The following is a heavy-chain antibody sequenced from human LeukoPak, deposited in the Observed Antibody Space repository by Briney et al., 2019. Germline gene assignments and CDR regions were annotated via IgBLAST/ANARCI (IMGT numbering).Heavy chain of an antibody. D-gene: IGHD3-16*02. J-gene: IGHJ5*02. CDR2: ISSSGSTK. CDR3: ARVIAFNWFDP. CDR1: GITFSNYN. Sequence: GGSLRLSCAAPGITFSNYNMNWVRQAPGKGLEWVSYISSSGSTKYYADSVKGRFTISRDNAKNSLYLQMNSLRAEDTAVYYCARVIAFNWFDPWGQGALVIVSS. V-gene: IGHV3-48*04.